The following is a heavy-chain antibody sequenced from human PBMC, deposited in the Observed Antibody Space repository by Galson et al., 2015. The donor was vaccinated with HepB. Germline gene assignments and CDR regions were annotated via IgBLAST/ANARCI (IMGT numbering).Heavy chain of an antibody. CDR1: GFTLSGSA. Sequence: SLRLSCAASGFTLSGSAMHWVRQASGKGLEWVALLKSKSNNDATEYAAPVKGRFTVSRDDSKNTAFLQMNNLRTDDTAVYYCTGPYSTSPVGDWGQGTLVNVSS. J-gene: IGHJ4*02. CDR3: TGPYSTSPVGD. D-gene: IGHD1-26*01. CDR2: LKSKSNNDAT. V-gene: IGHV3-73*01.